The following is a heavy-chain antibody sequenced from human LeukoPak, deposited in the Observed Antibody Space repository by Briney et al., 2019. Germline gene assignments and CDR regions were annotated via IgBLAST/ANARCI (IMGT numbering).Heavy chain of an antibody. D-gene: IGHD3-22*01. V-gene: IGHV4-59*01. CDR3: ARYDSYYYDSSGIYYFDY. CDR2: IYYSGST. CDR1: GGSFSGYY. Sequence: NTSETLSLTCAVYGGSFSGYYWSWIRQPPGKGLEWIGYIYYSGSTNYNPSLKSRVTISVDTSKNQFSLKLSSVTAADTAVYYCARYDSYYYDSSGIYYFDYWGQGTLVTVSS. J-gene: IGHJ4*02.